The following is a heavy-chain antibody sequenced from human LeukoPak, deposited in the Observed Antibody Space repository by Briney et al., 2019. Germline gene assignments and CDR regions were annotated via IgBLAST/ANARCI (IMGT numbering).Heavy chain of an antibody. Sequence: GESLKISCNGSGYXLTNYWIGWVRQMPGKGLEWMGIIYPGDSDTRYSPSFQGQVSISADKSISTAYLQWSSLRASDTAIYYCARSWVSGYGTVLDYWGQGTLVTVSS. V-gene: IGHV5-51*01. D-gene: IGHD5-18*01. CDR2: IYPGDSDT. J-gene: IGHJ4*02. CDR1: GYXLTNYW. CDR3: ARSWVSGYGTVLDY.